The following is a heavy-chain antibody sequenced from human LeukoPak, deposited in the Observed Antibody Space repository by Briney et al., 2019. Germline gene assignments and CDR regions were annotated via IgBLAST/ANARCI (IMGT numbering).Heavy chain of an antibody. CDR2: ISNDGSRT. V-gene: IGHV3-74*01. CDR3: TRSDYGDY. Sequence: GGSLRLSCAASGFTFRSYGMHWVRQAPGKGLVWVSRISNDGSRTSYADSVKGRFTISRDNAKNTLYLQMNSLRAEDTAMYYCTRSDYGDYWGQGTLVTVSS. J-gene: IGHJ4*02. CDR1: GFTFRSYG.